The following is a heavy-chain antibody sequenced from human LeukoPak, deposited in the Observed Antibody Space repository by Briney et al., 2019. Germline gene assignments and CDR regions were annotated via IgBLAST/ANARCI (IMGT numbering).Heavy chain of an antibody. D-gene: IGHD1-1*01. V-gene: IGHV3-21*01. CDR3: ARSLTTLTYEGY. J-gene: IGHJ4*02. Sequence: GGSLRLSCAASGFTFSSYMMNWVRQAQGKGLERVSSINSGRTYTYYTESVKGRFTVSRDNAKNSLFLQMNSLRAEDTAIYYCARSLTTLTYEGYWGQGTLVTVSS. CDR2: INSGRTYT. CDR1: GFTFSSYM.